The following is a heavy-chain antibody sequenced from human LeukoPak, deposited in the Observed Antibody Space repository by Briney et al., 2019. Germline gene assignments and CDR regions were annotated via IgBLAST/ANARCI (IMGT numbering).Heavy chain of an antibody. J-gene: IGHJ3*02. CDR1: GGSISSGDYY. Sequence: KPSQTLSLTCTVSGGSISSGDYYWNWIRQPAGRGLEWVGRIYTSGSTNYNPSLKSRVTISVDTSKNQFSLRLGSVTAADTAVYYCARELYYDAFDIWGQGTMVTVSS. CDR3: ARELYYDAFDI. CDR2: IYTSGST. V-gene: IGHV4-61*02. D-gene: IGHD3-10*01.